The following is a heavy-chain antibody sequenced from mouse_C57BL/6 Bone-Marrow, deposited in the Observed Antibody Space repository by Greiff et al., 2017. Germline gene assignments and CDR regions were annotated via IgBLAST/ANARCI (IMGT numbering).Heavy chain of an antibody. CDR3: AGHYDYYAMDY. Sequence: EVHLVESGGDLVKPGGSLKLSCAASGFTFSSYGMSWVRQTPDKRLEWVATISSGGSYTYYPDSVKGRFTISRDNAKNTLYLQMSSMMSEDAATYYCAGHYDYYAMDYWGQGTSVTVSS. CDR1: GFTFSSYG. V-gene: IGHV5-6*01. CDR2: ISSGGSYT. J-gene: IGHJ4*01.